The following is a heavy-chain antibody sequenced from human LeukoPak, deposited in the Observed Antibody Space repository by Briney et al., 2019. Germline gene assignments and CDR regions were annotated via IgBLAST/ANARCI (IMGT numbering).Heavy chain of an antibody. Sequence: ASVKVSCKASGYTFTSYGISWVRQAPGQGLEWMGWISAYNGNTNYAQKLQGRVTMTTDTSTSTSYMELRSLRSDDTAVYYCARAGRPGRGLYYYYYMDVWGKGTTVTVSS. CDR3: ARAGRPGRGLYYYYYMDV. D-gene: IGHD1-1*01. V-gene: IGHV1-18*01. CDR1: GYTFTSYG. CDR2: ISAYNGNT. J-gene: IGHJ6*03.